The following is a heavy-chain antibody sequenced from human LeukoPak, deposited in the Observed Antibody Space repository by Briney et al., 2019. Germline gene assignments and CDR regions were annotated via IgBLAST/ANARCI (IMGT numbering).Heavy chain of an antibody. CDR2: IGTAGDT. CDR1: GFTFSSSD. D-gene: IGHD6-19*01. CDR3: AKGGGWLYYFDY. J-gene: IGHJ4*02. V-gene: IGHV3-13*01. Sequence: PGGSLRLSCAASGFTFSSSDMHWVRQATGKGLEWVSAIGTAGDTYYPGSVKGRFTISRENAKNSLYLQMNSLRAEDTALYFCAKGGGWLYYFDYWGRGTLATVSS.